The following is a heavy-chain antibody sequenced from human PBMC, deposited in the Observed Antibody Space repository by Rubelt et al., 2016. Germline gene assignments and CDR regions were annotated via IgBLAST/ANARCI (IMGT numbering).Heavy chain of an antibody. CDR1: GFSFSDYY. V-gene: IGHV4-39*01. CDR3: ARQDYESSGYFQRYFDH. J-gene: IGHJ4*02. CDR2: VYYSGST. D-gene: IGHD3-22*01. Sequence: QVHLVESGGGLVRPGGPLRLSCEASGFSFSDYYMSWIRQPPGKGLEWIGSVYYSGSTYYSPSLKSRVTISVDTSTNQFSLKLRSVTAADTAVDYCARQDYESSGYFQRYFDHWGQGTLVTVSS.